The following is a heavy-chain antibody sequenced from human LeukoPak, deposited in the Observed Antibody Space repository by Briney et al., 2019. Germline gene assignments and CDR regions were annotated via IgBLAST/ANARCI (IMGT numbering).Heavy chain of an antibody. CDR1: GGSISSYY. CDR3: ARVRSARPYYYGMDV. J-gene: IGHJ6*02. CDR2: IYYSGST. Sequence: SETLSPTCTVSGGSISSYYWSWIRQPPGKGLEWIGYIYYSGSTNYNPSLKSRVTISVDTSKNQFSLKLSSVTAADTAVYYCARVRSARPYYYGMDVWGQGTTVTVSS. D-gene: IGHD6-25*01. V-gene: IGHV4-59*01.